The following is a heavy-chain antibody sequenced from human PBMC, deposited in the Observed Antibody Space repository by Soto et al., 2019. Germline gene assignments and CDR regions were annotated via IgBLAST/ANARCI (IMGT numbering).Heavy chain of an antibody. D-gene: IGHD3-22*01. J-gene: IGHJ6*02. CDR3: ARDRDITMIVAPPYGMDV. CDR2: IIPILGIA. V-gene: IGHV1-69*04. Sequence: SVKVSWKASGGTFSSYTISWVRQAPGQGLEWMGRIIPILGIANYAQKFQGRVTITADKSTSTAYMELSSLRSEDTAVYYCARDRDITMIVAPPYGMDVWGQGTTVTVSS. CDR1: GGTFSSYT.